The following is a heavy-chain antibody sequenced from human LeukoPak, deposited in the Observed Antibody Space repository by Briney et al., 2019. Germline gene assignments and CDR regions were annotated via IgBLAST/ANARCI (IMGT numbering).Heavy chain of an antibody. CDR2: IYYSGST. V-gene: IGHV4-31*02. CDR3: ARDWFGSLGAFDI. CDR1: GFTFSDYY. Sequence: LRLSCAASGFTFSDYYMSWIRQHPGKGLEWIGYIYYSGSTYYNPSLKSRVTISVDTSKNQFSLKLSSVTAADTAVYYCARDWFGSLGAFDIWGQGTMVTVSS. D-gene: IGHD3-10*01. J-gene: IGHJ3*02.